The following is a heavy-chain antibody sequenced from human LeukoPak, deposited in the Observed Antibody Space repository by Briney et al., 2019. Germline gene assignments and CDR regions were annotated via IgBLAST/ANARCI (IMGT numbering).Heavy chain of an antibody. Sequence: GGSLRLSCAASGFTFSSFEMNWVRQAPGKRLECVSYISSTGNTIYYADSVKGRFTISRVQAKNSLYLQMNSLRAEDTAVYYCVREGGYWGQGTLVTVSS. CDR3: VREGGY. CDR2: ISSTGNTI. CDR1: GFTFSSFE. D-gene: IGHD2-15*01. J-gene: IGHJ4*02. V-gene: IGHV3-48*03.